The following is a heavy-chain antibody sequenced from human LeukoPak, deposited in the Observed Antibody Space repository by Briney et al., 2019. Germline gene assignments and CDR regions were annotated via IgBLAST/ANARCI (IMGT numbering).Heavy chain of an antibody. D-gene: IGHD3-10*01. CDR2: ISGSGGST. CDR1: GFTFSSYA. J-gene: IGHJ6*03. Sequence: GGSLRLSCAASGFTFSSYAMSWVRQAPGKGREWVAAISGSGGSTYYADSVKGRFTISRDNSKNTVYLQMTSLRTEDTAVYYCARASITSTYYHYYMDVWGKGTTVTVSS. CDR3: ARASITSTYYHYYMDV. V-gene: IGHV3-23*01.